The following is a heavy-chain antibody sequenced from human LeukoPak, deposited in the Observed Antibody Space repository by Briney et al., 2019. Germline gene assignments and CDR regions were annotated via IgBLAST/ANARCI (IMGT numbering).Heavy chain of an antibody. V-gene: IGHV3-53*01. Sequence: AGGSLRLSCAASGFTVSSNYMSWVRQAPGKGLEWVSVIYSGGSTYYADSVKGRFTISRDNAKNVLYLQMNNLRVEDTAVYYCARGHYGLDVWGQGTTVTVSS. CDR3: ARGHYGLDV. CDR1: GFTVSSNY. CDR2: IYSGGST. J-gene: IGHJ6*02.